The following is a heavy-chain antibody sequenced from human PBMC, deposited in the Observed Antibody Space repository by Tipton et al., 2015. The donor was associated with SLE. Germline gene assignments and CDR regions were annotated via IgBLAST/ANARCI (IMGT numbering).Heavy chain of an antibody. CDR2: INHSGST. Sequence: TLSLTCTVSGGSISNYYWSWIRQPPGKGLEWIGEINHSGSTNYNPSLKSRVTISVDTSKNQFSLKLSSVTAADTAVYYCARLGMGYDFWSGYYRLPHFDYWGQGTLVTVSS. V-gene: IGHV4-34*01. D-gene: IGHD3-3*01. J-gene: IGHJ4*02. CDR1: GGSISNYY. CDR3: ARLGMGYDFWSGYYRLPHFDY.